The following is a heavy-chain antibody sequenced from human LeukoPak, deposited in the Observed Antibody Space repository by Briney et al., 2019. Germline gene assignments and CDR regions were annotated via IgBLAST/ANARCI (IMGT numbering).Heavy chain of an antibody. CDR2: IIPIFGTA. V-gene: IGHV1-69*13. CDR3: ARSSRYDIWTGYPY. J-gene: IGHJ4*02. CDR1: GGTFSSYA. D-gene: IGHD3-9*01. Sequence: GASVKVSCKASGGTFSSYAISWVRQAPGQGLEWMGGIIPIFGTANYAQKFRGRVTITADESTSTAYMELSSLRSEDTAVYYCARSSRYDIWTGYPYWGQGTLVTVSS.